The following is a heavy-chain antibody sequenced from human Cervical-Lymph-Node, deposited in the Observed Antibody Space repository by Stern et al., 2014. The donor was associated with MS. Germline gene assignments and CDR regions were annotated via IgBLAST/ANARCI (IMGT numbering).Heavy chain of an antibody. J-gene: IGHJ6*02. CDR2: ISPVFGTT. V-gene: IGHV1-69*01. CDR3: ARDQRDYYYYYGMDV. Sequence: VQLVQSGAEVKKPGSSVKVSCKASGGTFSRYAISWVRQAPGQGLEWMGGISPVFGTTNNEQNFQGRVTITADESTSTAYMELSSLTSEDTAVYYCARDQRDYYYYYGMDVWGLGTTVTVSS. CDR1: GGTFSRYA.